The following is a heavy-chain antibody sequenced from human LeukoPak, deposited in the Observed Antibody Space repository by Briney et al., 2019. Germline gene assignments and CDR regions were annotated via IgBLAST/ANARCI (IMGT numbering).Heavy chain of an antibody. Sequence: GESLKISCRGSGYSFTSYWIGWVRQMPGKGLEWMGIIYPGDSDTRYSPSFQGQVTMSADKSISTAYLQWSSPKASDTAMYYCARHHGDHGFDYWGQGTLVTVSS. CDR1: GYSFTSYW. J-gene: IGHJ4*02. CDR2: IYPGDSDT. V-gene: IGHV5-51*01. CDR3: ARHHGDHGFDY. D-gene: IGHD4-17*01.